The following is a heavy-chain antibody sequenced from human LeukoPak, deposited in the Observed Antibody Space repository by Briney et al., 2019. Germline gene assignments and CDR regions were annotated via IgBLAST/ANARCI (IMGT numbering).Heavy chain of an antibody. CDR1: GYTFTGYY. D-gene: IGHD6-13*01. Sequence: ASVKVSCKASGYTFTGYYMHWVRQAPGQGLEWMGWINPNSGGTNYQGRVTMTRDTSIRTIYMEIYMELTGLRFDDTALYYCARWDGYSSSPDYWGQGTLVTVSS. J-gene: IGHJ4*02. V-gene: IGHV1-2*02. CDR2: INPNSGGT. CDR3: ARWDGYSSSPDY.